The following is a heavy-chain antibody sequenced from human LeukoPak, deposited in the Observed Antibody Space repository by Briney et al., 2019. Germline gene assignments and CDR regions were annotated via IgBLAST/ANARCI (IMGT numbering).Heavy chain of an antibody. V-gene: IGHV3-21*01. J-gene: IGHJ4*02. CDR2: ISSTSAYI. CDR3: ARRGDSSGWFDY. CDR1: GFALKSYS. D-gene: IGHD6-19*01. Sequence: GGSLRLSCAGSGFALKSYSLTWVRQAPGKGLEWVSSISSTSAYIHYADSVKGRFTISRDNVDNVVYLEMNSLRAEGTAVYYCARRGDSSGWFDYWGQGTLVTVSS.